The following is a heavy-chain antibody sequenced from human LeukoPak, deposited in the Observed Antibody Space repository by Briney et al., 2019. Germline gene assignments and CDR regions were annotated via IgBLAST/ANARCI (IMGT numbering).Heavy chain of an antibody. Sequence: PRGSLRLSCAASGFTINTYGMSWVRQAPGKGLEWVSGISGSGGATYYADSVKGRFTISRDDPHNTLYLQMNSLRAEDTAVYFCARGGVDYYGSGTYYLMYYFDYWGQGALVTVSS. D-gene: IGHD3-10*01. CDR2: ISGSGGAT. CDR1: GFTINTYG. CDR3: ARGGVDYYGSGTYYLMYYFDY. J-gene: IGHJ4*02. V-gene: IGHV3-23*01.